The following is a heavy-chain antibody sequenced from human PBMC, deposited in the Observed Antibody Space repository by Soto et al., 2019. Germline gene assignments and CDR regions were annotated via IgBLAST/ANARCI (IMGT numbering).Heavy chain of an antibody. J-gene: IGHJ2*01. Sequence: PSEPLSLTYSVSEASISSFNGNWVRQPAGKGPEWVGRLNIAGTINYNPSLKSRITMSMDTSKNQISLHLRSVTAADTAIYYCARDRGEYTSSWFWYFSHWGHRTLVTVSS. CDR2: LNIAGTI. V-gene: IGHV4-4*07. CDR3: ARDRGEYTSSWFWYFSH. D-gene: IGHD6-13*01. CDR1: EASISSFN.